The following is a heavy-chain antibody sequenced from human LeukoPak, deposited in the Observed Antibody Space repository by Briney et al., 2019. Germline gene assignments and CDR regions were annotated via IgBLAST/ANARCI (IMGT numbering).Heavy chain of an antibody. V-gene: IGHV3-11*06. D-gene: IGHD5-12*01. J-gene: IGHJ4*02. Sequence: PGGSLRLSCAASGFTFSDYYMSWIRQAPGKGLEWVSFISSSSSNINYADSVKGRFTISRDNAKNSLYLQMNSLRAEDTAVYYCARSGTGYEKAFFDYWGQGTLVTVSS. CDR1: GFTFSDYY. CDR2: ISSSSSNI. CDR3: ARSGTGYEKAFFDY.